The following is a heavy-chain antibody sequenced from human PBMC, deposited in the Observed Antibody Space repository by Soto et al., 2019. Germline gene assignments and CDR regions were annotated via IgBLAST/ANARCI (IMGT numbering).Heavy chain of an antibody. J-gene: IGHJ5*02. D-gene: IGHD3-10*01. Sequence: QVQLQQWGAGLLKPSETLSLACAVYGGSFSGPNWSWIRQPPGKGLEWIGAINHSGRTNYNPSLKRPVTISIDMSKNQYSLKGSSVTAADTAVYYCARGWGFGFDPWGQGILVTVSS. CDR3: ARGWGFGFDP. CDR2: INHSGRT. CDR1: GGSFSGPN. V-gene: IGHV4-34*01.